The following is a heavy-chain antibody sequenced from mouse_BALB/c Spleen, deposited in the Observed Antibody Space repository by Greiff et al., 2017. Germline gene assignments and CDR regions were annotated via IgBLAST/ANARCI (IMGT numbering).Heavy chain of an antibody. J-gene: IGHJ4*01. Sequence: DVQLVESGGGLVKPGGSLKLSCAASGFTFSDYYMYWVRQTPEKRLEWVATISDGGSYTYYPDSVKGRFTISRDNAKNNLYLQMSSLKSEDTAMYYCARGGDYDVGAMDYWGQGTSVTVSS. CDR3: ARGGDYDVGAMDY. D-gene: IGHD2-4*01. CDR1: GFTFSDYY. V-gene: IGHV5-4*02. CDR2: ISDGGSYT.